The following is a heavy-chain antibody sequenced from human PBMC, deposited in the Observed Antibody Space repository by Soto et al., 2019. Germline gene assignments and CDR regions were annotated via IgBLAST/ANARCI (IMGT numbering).Heavy chain of an antibody. CDR1: GYSFTSYW. J-gene: IGHJ2*01. CDR3: ARCVGARVWYFDL. Sequence: PGESLKISCKGSGYSFTSYWISWVRQMPGKGLEWMGRIDPSDSYTNYSPSFQGHVTISADKSISTAYLQWSSLKASDTAMYYCARCVGARVWYFDLWGRGTLVTVSS. D-gene: IGHD1-26*01. V-gene: IGHV5-10-1*01. CDR2: IDPSDSYT.